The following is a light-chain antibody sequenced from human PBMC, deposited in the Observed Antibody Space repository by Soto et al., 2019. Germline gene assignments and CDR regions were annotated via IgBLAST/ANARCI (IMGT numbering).Light chain of an antibody. CDR3: QQRYVWLT. CDR2: DAS. J-gene: IGKJ4*01. CDR1: QSIGTF. V-gene: IGKV3-11*01. Sequence: IVLTQSPATLSLSPGERATLSCRAGQSIGTFLAWYQQKSGQAPRLLIYDASNRATGTPARFSGSGSGTDFTLTISSLEPEDSAVYYCQQRYVWLTFGGGTKVEI.